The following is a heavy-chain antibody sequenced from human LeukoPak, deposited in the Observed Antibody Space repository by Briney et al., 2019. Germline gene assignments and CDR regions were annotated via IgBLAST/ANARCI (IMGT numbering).Heavy chain of an antibody. J-gene: IGHJ4*02. CDR1: GFTFSSYA. CDR2: ISYDGSNK. D-gene: IGHD3-10*01. V-gene: IGHV3-30*04. Sequence: GGSLRLSCAASGFTFSSYAMHWVRQAPGKGLEWVAVISYDGSNKYYADSVKGRFTISRDNSKNTLYLQMNSLRAEDTAMYYCARDLDDGSGRTQAFDYWGQGTLDTVSS. CDR3: ARDLDDGSGRTQAFDY.